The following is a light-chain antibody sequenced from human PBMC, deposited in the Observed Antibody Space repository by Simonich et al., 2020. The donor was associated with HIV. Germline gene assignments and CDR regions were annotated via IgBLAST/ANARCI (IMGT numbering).Light chain of an antibody. CDR1: SSNIGSNT. CDR2: SNN. V-gene: IGLV1-44*01. J-gene: IGLJ3*02. CDR3: AAWDDSLNSWV. Sequence: QSVLTQPPSASGTPGQRVTISCSGSSSNIGSNTVNWYQQVPRTAPKLLIYSNNQRPSGVPDRFSGSKSGTSASLAISGLQSEDEADYYCAAWDDSLNSWVFGGGTKLTVL.